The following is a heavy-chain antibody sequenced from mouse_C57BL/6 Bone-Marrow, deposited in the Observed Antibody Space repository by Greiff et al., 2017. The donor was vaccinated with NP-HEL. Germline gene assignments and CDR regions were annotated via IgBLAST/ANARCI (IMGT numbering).Heavy chain of an antibody. CDR1: GYTFTSYG. D-gene: IGHD1-1*01. V-gene: IGHV1-81*01. CDR3: AREENGITTVVAHFDY. J-gene: IGHJ2*01. CDR2: IYPRSGNT. Sequence: VQVVESGAELARPGASVKLSCKASGYTFTSYGISWVKQRTGQGLEWIGEIYPRSGNTYYNEKFKGKATLTADKSSSTAYMELRSLTSEDSAVYFCAREENGITTVVAHFDYWGQGTTLTVSS.